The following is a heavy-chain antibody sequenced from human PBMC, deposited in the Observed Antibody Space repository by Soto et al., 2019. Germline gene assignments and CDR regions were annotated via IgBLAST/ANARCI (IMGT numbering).Heavy chain of an antibody. V-gene: IGHV1-18*01. D-gene: IGHD2-2*02. CDR3: ASDHCSSTSCYNNWFDP. CDR2: ISAYNGNT. Sequence: ASVKVSCKASGYTFTSYGISWVRQAPGQGLEWMGWISAYNGNTNYAQKLQGRVTMTTDTSTSTAYMELRSLRSDDTAVYYCASDHCSSTSCYNNWFDPWGQGTLVTVSS. J-gene: IGHJ5*02. CDR1: GYTFTSYG.